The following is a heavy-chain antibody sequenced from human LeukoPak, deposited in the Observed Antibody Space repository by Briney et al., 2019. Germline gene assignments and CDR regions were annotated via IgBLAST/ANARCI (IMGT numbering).Heavy chain of an antibody. D-gene: IGHD2-2*01. J-gene: IGHJ5*02. Sequence: GASVKVSCKASGYTFTGYYMHWVRQAPGQGLEWMGWINPNSGGTNYAQKFQGRVTMTRDTSISTAYMELSRLRSDDTAVYYCAREFSGIVVVPAATGWFDPWGQGTLVTVSS. CDR3: AREFSGIVVVPAATGWFDP. CDR2: INPNSGGT. CDR1: GYTFTGYY. V-gene: IGHV1-2*02.